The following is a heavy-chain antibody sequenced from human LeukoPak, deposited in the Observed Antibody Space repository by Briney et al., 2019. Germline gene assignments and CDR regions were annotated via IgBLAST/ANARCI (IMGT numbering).Heavy chain of an antibody. CDR3: ARRYRSYGSGSGGEVDY. CDR1: GGSISSSSYY. Sequence: SETLSLTCTVSGGSISSSSYYWGWIRQPPGKGLEWIGSIYYSGSTYYNPSLKSRVTISVDTSKNQFSLKLSSVTAADTAVYYCARRYRSYGSGSGGEVDYWGQGTLVTVSS. V-gene: IGHV4-39*07. J-gene: IGHJ4*02. D-gene: IGHD3-10*01. CDR2: IYYSGST.